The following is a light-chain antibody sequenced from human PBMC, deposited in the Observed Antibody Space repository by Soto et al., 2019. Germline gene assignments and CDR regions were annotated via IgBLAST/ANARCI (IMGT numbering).Light chain of an antibody. V-gene: IGKV3-11*01. Sequence: EIVLTQSPATLYLSRGDIATLSCRASQSVSSYLAWYQQKPGQAPRLLIYDASNRATGIPARFSGSGSGTDFTLTISSLEPEDFAVYYCQQRSSFGGGTRWIS. CDR1: QSVSSY. CDR2: DAS. CDR3: QQRSS. J-gene: IGKJ4*01.